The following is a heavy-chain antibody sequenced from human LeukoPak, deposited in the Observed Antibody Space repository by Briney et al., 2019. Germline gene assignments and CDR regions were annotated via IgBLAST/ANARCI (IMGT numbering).Heavy chain of an antibody. CDR2: INPSGGST. CDR1: GYTFTNYY. Sequence: GASVKVSCKASGYTFTNYYIHWVRQAPGQGLEWMGIINPSGGSTSYAQKFQGRVTMTRDMSTSTVYMELSSLRSEDMAVYYCARDRGYYYMDVWGEGTTVTVSS. CDR3: ARDRGYYYMDV. J-gene: IGHJ6*03. V-gene: IGHV1-46*01.